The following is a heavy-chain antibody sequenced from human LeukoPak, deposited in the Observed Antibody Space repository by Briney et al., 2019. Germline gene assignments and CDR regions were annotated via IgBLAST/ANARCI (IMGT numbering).Heavy chain of an antibody. J-gene: IGHJ4*02. CDR3: ARPDYDDDDSSGTHD. Sequence: ASVKVSCKTSGYTFIDSYIHWVRQAPGQGLEWMGWINPNNGDTIYAQKFQDRVKMTRDPSITTAYMELTKLRPDDTAVYYCARPDYDDDDSSGTHDWGQGTLVTVSS. CDR1: GYTFIDSY. V-gene: IGHV1-2*02. D-gene: IGHD4-17*01. CDR2: INPNNGDT.